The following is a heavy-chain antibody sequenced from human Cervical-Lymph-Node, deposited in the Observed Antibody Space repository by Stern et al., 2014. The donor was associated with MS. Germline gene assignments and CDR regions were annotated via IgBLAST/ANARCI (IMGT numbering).Heavy chain of an antibody. Sequence: QMQLVQSGAELKKPGSSVKVSCKASGGTFSSFAFSWVRQAPGQGLEWMGMIVPMFGISNYAQRFQGRVTITADESAGTVYMELSSLRSEDTAIYFCARDLAVNTGYYFDDWGQGTLVSVSS. D-gene: IGHD3-22*01. V-gene: IGHV1-69*18. CDR3: ARDLAVNTGYYFDD. CDR1: GGTFSSFA. J-gene: IGHJ4*02. CDR2: IVPMFGIS.